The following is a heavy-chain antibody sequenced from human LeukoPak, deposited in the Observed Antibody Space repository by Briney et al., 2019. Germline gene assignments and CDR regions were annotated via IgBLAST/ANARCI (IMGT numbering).Heavy chain of an antibody. J-gene: IGHJ6*02. D-gene: IGHD6-13*01. V-gene: IGHV1-2*02. CDR2: INPNSGGT. CDR3: AREIHVAAAGNGLSHYYYYYYGMDV. CDR1: GYTFTGYY. Sequence: ASVKVSCKASGYTFTGYYMHWVRQAPGQGLEWMGWINPNSGGTNYAQKFQGRVTMTRDTSISTAYMELSRLRSDDTAVYYCAREIHVAAAGNGLSHYYYYYYGMDVWGQGTTVTVSS.